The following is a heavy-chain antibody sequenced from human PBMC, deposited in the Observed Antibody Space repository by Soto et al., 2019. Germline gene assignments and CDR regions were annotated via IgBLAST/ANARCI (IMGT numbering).Heavy chain of an antibody. CDR2: ISGSGGGT. J-gene: IGHJ6*02. D-gene: IGHD1-26*01. CDR3: AKVSLGATTITDYYYYGMDV. V-gene: IGHV3-23*01. CDR1: GFTFSSYA. Sequence: HPGGSLRLSCAASGFTFSSYAMTWVRQTPGKGLEWVSGISGSGGGTYYADSVKGRFTISRDSSKSTLYLQMNGLRAGDTAVYYCAKVSLGATTITDYYYYGMDVWGQGTTVTVSS.